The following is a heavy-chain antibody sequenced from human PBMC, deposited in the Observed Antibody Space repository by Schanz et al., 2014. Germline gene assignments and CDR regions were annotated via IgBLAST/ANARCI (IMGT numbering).Heavy chain of an antibody. CDR2: ISAYNGHT. D-gene: IGHD3-10*01. CDR3: ARAKRFGDMDV. CDR1: GYTFISYG. J-gene: IGHJ6*02. V-gene: IGHV1-18*01. Sequence: QVQLLQSGAEVKKPGASVGVSCKASGYTFISYGIKWVRQAPGQGLEWMGWISAYNGHTDYAQKLQGRVTLTTDTATSTAYMELRTLRSDDTAVYCCARAKRFGDMDVWGQGTTVTVSS.